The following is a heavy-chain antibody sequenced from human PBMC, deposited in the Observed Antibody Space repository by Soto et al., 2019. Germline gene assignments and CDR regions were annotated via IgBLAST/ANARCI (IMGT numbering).Heavy chain of an antibody. CDR3: AKDVMWGGEVDYSGMAV. V-gene: IGHV3-9*01. CDR2: ISWNSGTT. Sequence: EMELVESGGGVVQPGGSLRLSCAASGFIFEEYAMHWVRQAPGKGLEWVSGISWNSGTTGYADSVKGRFTISRDNAKNSLYLQMNSLRVEDTALYYCAKDVMWGGEVDYSGMAVWGQGTTVSVSS. CDR1: GFIFEEYA. J-gene: IGHJ6*02. D-gene: IGHD3-16*01.